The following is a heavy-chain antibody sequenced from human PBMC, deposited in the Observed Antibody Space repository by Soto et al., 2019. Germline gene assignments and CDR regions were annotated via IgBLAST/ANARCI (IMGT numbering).Heavy chain of an antibody. CDR3: ARGPYGSGSYYNRKPYYFDY. J-gene: IGHJ4*02. CDR1: GGSFSGYY. Sequence: PSETLSLTCAVYGGSFSGYYWSWIRQPPGKGLEWIGEINHSGSTNYNPSLKSRVTISVDTSKNQFSLKLSSVTAADTAVYYCARGPYGSGSYYNRKPYYFDYWGQGTLVTVSS. V-gene: IGHV4-34*01. CDR2: INHSGST. D-gene: IGHD3-10*01.